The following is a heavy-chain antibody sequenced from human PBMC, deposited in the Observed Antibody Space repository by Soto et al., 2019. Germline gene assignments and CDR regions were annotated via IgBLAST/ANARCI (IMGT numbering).Heavy chain of an antibody. Sequence: TLSLTCAVSGFFVSMDAYYWIWIRQRPGKGLEWMGYMSHRGNTYYSPSLKSRITMSVDTSRNHFFLHLTSVTAADTAVYYCARYRLSGTWSKYDYWGQGTLVTVSS. D-gene: IGHD5-12*01. CDR1: GFFVSMDAYY. V-gene: IGHV4-31*11. CDR2: MSHRGNT. CDR3: ARYRLSGTWSKYDY. J-gene: IGHJ4*02.